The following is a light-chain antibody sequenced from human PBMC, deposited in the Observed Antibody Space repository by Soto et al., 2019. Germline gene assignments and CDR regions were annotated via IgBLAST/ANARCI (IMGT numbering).Light chain of an antibody. J-gene: IGKJ5*01. CDR2: KAS. Sequence: DIQMTQSPSTLSASVGDRVSITCRASQSIGDWLAWYQQKPGKAPKLLIYKASNLQSGVPSRFSGSGSGTDFTLTITSLQPDDFATYYCQQYNSYPITFGQGTRLEIK. V-gene: IGKV1-5*03. CDR1: QSIGDW. CDR3: QQYNSYPIT.